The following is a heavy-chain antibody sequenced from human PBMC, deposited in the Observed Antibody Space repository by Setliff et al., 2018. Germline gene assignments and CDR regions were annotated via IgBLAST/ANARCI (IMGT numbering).Heavy chain of an antibody. CDR2: IYYSGST. V-gene: IGHV4-59*08. J-gene: IGHJ4*02. CDR3: ARTGTYRYFDS. Sequence: SETLSLTCTVSGGSISTYYWSWIRQPPGKGLEWIGYIYYSGSTNYNPSLKSRVTISVDTSKNQFSLQLTSVTAADTAVYYCARTGTYRYFDSWGQGTQVTVSS. CDR1: GGSISTYY. D-gene: IGHD1-1*01.